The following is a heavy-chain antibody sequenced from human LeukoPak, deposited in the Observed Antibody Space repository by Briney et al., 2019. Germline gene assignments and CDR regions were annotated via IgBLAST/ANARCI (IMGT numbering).Heavy chain of an antibody. V-gene: IGHV1-46*01. CDR3: ARVSMVRGVIDYFDY. D-gene: IGHD3-10*01. Sequence: ASVKVSCKASGYTFTSHYMHWVRQAPGQGLEWMGLINPSGSSTLYAQKFQGRVTMTRDMSTTTDYMELSRLRSDDTAVYYCARVSMVRGVIDYFDYWGQGTLVTVSS. CDR1: GYTFTSHY. CDR2: INPSGSST. J-gene: IGHJ4*02.